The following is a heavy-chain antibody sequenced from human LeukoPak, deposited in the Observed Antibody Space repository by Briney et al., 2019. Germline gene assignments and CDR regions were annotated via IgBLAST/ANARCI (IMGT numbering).Heavy chain of an antibody. Sequence: SETLSLTCTVSGGSISSSSYYWGWIRQPPGQGLEWIGSFYYSGSTYYNPSLKGRVTISVDTSKNQFSLKLSSVTAADTAVYYCARGGDGYNPSRGYYFDYWGQGTLVTVSS. J-gene: IGHJ4*02. V-gene: IGHV4-39*07. CDR1: GGSISSSSYY. D-gene: IGHD5-24*01. CDR2: FYYSGST. CDR3: ARGGDGYNPSRGYYFDY.